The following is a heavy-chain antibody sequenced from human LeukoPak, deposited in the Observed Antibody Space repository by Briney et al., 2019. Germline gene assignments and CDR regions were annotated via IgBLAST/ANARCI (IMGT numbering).Heavy chain of an antibody. V-gene: IGHV3-7*01. Sequence: GGSLRLSCAASGFTFSSYWMSWVRQAPGKGLEWVANIKQDGSEKYYVDSVKGRFTISRDNAKNSLYLQMNSLRAEDTAVYYCARVSGQLVPYFDYGGQGTLVTVSS. CDR3: ARVSGQLVPYFDY. J-gene: IGHJ4*02. CDR2: IKQDGSEK. D-gene: IGHD6-13*01. CDR1: GFTFSSYW.